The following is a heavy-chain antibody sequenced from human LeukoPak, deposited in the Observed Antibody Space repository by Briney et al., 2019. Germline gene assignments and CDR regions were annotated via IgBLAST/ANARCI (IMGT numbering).Heavy chain of an antibody. CDR1: GFSFGNYA. CDR3: VKDPRDTYGTNWFVS. D-gene: IGHD2-21*01. V-gene: IGHV3-23*01. Sequence: GGSLRLSCVASGFSFGNYAMSWGRQGPGKGLQWVSQISGTGGATWYAGFARVRFTISRDNSKQTLYLQMSGLRVEDTAMYYCVKDPRDTYGTNWFVSWGQGTLLIVSS. J-gene: IGHJ5*01. CDR2: ISGTGGAT.